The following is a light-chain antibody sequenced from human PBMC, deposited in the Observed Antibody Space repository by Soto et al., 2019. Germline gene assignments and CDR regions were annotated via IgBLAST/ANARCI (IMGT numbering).Light chain of an antibody. V-gene: IGKV3-11*01. Sequence: EILMTQSPATLSVSPGERATLSCRASQSVSSYLAWYQQKPGQAPRLLIYDASNRATGIPARFSGSGSGTDFTLTISSLEPEDFAVYYCQQRSNRPPGTFGQGTRLEIK. CDR2: DAS. J-gene: IGKJ5*01. CDR3: QQRSNRPPGT. CDR1: QSVSSY.